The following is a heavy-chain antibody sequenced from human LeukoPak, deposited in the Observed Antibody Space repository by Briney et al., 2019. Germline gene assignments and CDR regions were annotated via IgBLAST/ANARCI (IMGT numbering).Heavy chain of an antibody. CDR2: INWNGNDI. CDR3: TRDNSGWFGHYFES. J-gene: IGHJ4*02. Sequence: QAGRSLRLSCAASGFTFDDYAMHWVRQAPGKGLEWVSGINWNGNDIGYADSVKGRFTISRDNAKKSLYLQINSLRAEDMAIYYCTRDNSGWFGHYFESWGQGTLVTVSS. D-gene: IGHD6-19*01. CDR1: GFTFDDYA. V-gene: IGHV3-9*03.